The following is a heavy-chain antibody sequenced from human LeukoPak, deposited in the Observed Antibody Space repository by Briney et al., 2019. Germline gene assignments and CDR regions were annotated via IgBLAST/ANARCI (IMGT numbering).Heavy chain of an antibody. CDR3: AREDSSSWYFRDYYYGMDV. J-gene: IGHJ6*02. D-gene: IGHD6-13*01. CDR1: GFTFSSYE. Sequence: GGSLRLSCAASGFTFSSYEMNWVRQAPGKGLEWVSYISSSGSTIYYADSVKGRSTISRDNAKNSLYLQMNSLRAEDTAVYYCAREDSSSWYFRDYYYGMDVWGQGTTVTVSS. CDR2: ISSSGSTI. V-gene: IGHV3-48*03.